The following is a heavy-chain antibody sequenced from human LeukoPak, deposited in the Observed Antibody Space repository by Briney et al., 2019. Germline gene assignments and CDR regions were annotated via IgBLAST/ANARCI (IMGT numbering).Heavy chain of an antibody. CDR3: TRDKGDYYYYYMDV. D-gene: IGHD3-10*01. CDR1: GFTFSHYA. Sequence: GGSLRLPCAASGFTFSHYALHWVRQAPGKGLEWVAYISTSGSSAYYTDSVQGRFTISRDNAKNSLYLQMNTLRAEDTAVYYCTRDKGDYYYYYMDVWGKGTTVTVSS. J-gene: IGHJ6*03. V-gene: IGHV3-48*01. CDR2: ISTSGSSA.